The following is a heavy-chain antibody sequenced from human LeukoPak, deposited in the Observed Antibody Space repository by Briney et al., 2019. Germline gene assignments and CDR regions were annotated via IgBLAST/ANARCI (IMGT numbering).Heavy chain of an antibody. CDR1: GYIFTNYA. CDR2: INAGNGKA. Sequence: APVKVSCKASGYIFTNYAIHWVRQAPGQRLEWMGWINAGNGKANYSQKFRGRVTLIRDTSASTAYMELSSLRSADTAVYYCARGYYDLLTGHVVTYYFDYWGQGTLVTVSS. D-gene: IGHD3-9*01. V-gene: IGHV1-3*01. J-gene: IGHJ4*02. CDR3: ARGYYDLLTGHVVTYYFDY.